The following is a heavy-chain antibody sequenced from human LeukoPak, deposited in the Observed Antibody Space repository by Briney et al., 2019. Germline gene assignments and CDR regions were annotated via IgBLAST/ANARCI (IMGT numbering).Heavy chain of an antibody. CDR2: SIPILGIA. Sequence: ASVKVSCKASGGTFSSYAISWVRQAPGQGLEWMGRSIPILGIANYAQKFQGSVTITADKSTSTAYMELSSLRSEDTAVYYCARDRDIVATITGFNWFDPWGQGTLVTVSS. J-gene: IGHJ5*02. D-gene: IGHD5-12*01. CDR1: GGTFSSYA. V-gene: IGHV1-69*04. CDR3: ARDRDIVATITGFNWFDP.